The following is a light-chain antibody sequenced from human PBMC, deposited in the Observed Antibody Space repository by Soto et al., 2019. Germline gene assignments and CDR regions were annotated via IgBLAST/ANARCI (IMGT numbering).Light chain of an antibody. CDR1: QSLVYSDGNTY. Sequence: DVVMTQSPLSLPVTLGQPASISCRSSQSLVYSDGNTYLNWCQQRPGQSPRRLIYKVSNRDSGVPDRFSGSGSGTDFTLKISRVEAEDVGVYYCLQGTHQTRISFGQGTKLEIK. CDR2: KVS. J-gene: IGKJ2*01. V-gene: IGKV2-30*01. CDR3: LQGTHQTRIS.